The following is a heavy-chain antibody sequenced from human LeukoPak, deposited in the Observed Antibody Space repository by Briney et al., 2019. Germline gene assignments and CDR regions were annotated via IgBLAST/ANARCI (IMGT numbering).Heavy chain of an antibody. Sequence: SETLSLTCTVSGGSISSYYWSWIRQPAGGGLEWIGRIYTSGSITYNPSLKSRVSMSVDTSRNQFSLKLSSVTAADTAVYYGARDSGTTGEVKFDPWGQGTLVTVSS. CDR3: ARDSGTTGEVKFDP. D-gene: IGHD3-10*01. CDR2: IYTSGSI. V-gene: IGHV4-4*07. J-gene: IGHJ5*02. CDR1: GGSISSYY.